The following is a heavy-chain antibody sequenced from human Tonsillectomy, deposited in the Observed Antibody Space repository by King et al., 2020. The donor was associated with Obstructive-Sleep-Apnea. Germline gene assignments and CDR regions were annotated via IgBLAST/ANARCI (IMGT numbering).Heavy chain of an antibody. D-gene: IGHD6-25*01. CDR1: GFTFSNFA. CDR2: ISHDENSK. V-gene: IGHV3-30*18. CDR3: AKDHGYSGAQYYFDY. J-gene: IGHJ4*02. Sequence: VQLVESGGGVVQPGMSLRLSCAASGFTFSNFAMHWVRQAPGKGLEWVAMISHDENSKYYSASVQGRFTISRDSSKNTLFLQMNSLRAEDTAVYYCAKDHGYSGAQYYFDYWGQGTLVTVSS.